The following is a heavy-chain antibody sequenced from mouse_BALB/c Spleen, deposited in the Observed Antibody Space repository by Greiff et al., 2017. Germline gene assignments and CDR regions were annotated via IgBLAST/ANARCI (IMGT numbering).Heavy chain of an antibody. D-gene: IGHD2-14*01. CDR1: GFTFTDYY. Sequence: EVMLVESGGGLVQPGGSLRLSCAPSGFTFTDYYMSWVRQPPGKALEWLGFIRNKANGYTTEYSASVKGRFTISRDNSQSILYLQMNTLRAEDSATYYCARDIGYDDAMDYWGQGTSVTVSS. V-gene: IGHV7-3*02. J-gene: IGHJ4*01. CDR2: IRNKANGYTT. CDR3: ARDIGYDDAMDY.